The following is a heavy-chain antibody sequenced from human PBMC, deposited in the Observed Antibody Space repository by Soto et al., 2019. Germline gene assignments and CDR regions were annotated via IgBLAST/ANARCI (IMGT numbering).Heavy chain of an antibody. CDR2: VSPYNGNT. V-gene: IGHV1-18*01. J-gene: IGHJ6*02. CDR3: VRGGILEANRPYYYYGLDV. D-gene: IGHD1-1*01. Sequence: ASVKVSCKVFGYTFSTYGLSWVRQARGQGLEWMGWVSPYNGNTYYAPGLQGRVTMTTDTSTNTAYMSLRSLRSDDTAIYYCVRGGILEANRPYYYYGLDVWGQGTPVTVSS. CDR1: GYTFSTYG.